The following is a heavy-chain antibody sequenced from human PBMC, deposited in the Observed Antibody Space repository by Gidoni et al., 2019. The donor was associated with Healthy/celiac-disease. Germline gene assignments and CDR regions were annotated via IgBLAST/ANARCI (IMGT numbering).Heavy chain of an antibody. J-gene: IGHJ4*02. V-gene: IGHV1-69*01. CDR3: ARVGGYSYGDVYYFDY. CDR2: IIPIFGTA. CDR1: GGTFSSYA. Sequence: QVQLVQSGAEVKKPGSSVKVSCTASGGTFSSYAISWVRQSPGQGLEWMGGIIPIFGTANDAQKFQGRVTITADESTSTAYMELSSLRSEDTAVYYCARVGGYSYGDVYYFDYWGQGTLVTVSS. D-gene: IGHD5-18*01.